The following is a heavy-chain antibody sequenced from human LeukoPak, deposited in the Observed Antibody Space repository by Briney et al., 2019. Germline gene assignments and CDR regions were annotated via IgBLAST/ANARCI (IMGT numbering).Heavy chain of an antibody. V-gene: IGHV3-64*01. CDR3: ARDGGPRGYSYGLDY. D-gene: IGHD5-18*01. Sequence: GGSLRFSCAASGFTFSSYAMHWVRQAPGKGLEYVSAISSNGGSTYYANSVKGRFTISRDNSKNTLYLQMGSLRAEDMAVYYCARDGGPRGYSYGLDYWGQGTLVTVSS. J-gene: IGHJ4*02. CDR2: ISSNGGST. CDR1: GFTFSSYA.